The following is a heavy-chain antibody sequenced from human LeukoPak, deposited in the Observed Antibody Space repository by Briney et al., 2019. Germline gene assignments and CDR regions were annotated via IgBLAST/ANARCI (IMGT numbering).Heavy chain of an antibody. CDR1: GGSFSGYY. CDR3: ARVPYSGSLRRAEYFQH. CDR2: INHRGSN. Sequence: WETLSLTCAVYGGSFSGYYWSSIRQPPGEGLEWNGEINHRGSNNYNPPLESRVNISEDPSNNQFSLKLSSVMAAGTAVYYCARVPYSGSLRRAEYFQHWGQGTLVTVSS. V-gene: IGHV4-34*01. J-gene: IGHJ1*01. D-gene: IGHD1-26*01.